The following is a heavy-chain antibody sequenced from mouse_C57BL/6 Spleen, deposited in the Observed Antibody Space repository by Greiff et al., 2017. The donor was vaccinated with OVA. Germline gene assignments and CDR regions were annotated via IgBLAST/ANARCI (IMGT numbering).Heavy chain of an antibody. CDR1: GYTFTDYN. CDR2: INPNNGGT. CDR3: AREGIYYYGSSYVDYAMDY. D-gene: IGHD1-1*01. J-gene: IGHJ4*01. Sequence: EVQLQQSGPELVKPGASVKMSCKASGYTFTDYNMHWVKQSHGKSLEWIGYINPNNGGTSYNQKFKGKATLTVNKSSSTAYMELRSLTSEDSAVYYCAREGIYYYGSSYVDYAMDYWGQGTSVTVSS. V-gene: IGHV1-22*01.